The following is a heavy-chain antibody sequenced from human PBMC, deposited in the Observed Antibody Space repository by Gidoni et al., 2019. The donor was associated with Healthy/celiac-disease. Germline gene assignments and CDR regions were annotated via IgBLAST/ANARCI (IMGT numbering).Heavy chain of an antibody. D-gene: IGHD3-22*01. Sequence: VQLVESGGGLVKPGGSLRLSCAAAGFTFSNAWMSWVRQAPGKGLEWVGRIKSKTDGGTTDYAAPVKGRFTISRDDSKNTLYLQMNSLKTEDTAVYYCTTDLYYYDSSGYSVYWGQGTLVTVSS. CDR2: IKSKTDGGTT. V-gene: IGHV3-15*01. CDR3: TTDLYYYDSSGYSVY. J-gene: IGHJ4*02. CDR1: GFTFSNAW.